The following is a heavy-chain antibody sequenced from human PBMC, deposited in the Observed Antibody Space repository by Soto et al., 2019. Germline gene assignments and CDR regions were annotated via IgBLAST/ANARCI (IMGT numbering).Heavy chain of an antibody. CDR1: GFTFSTCA. Sequence: AGGSLRLSCPATGFTFSTCAMNWVRQAPGKGLEWVGRIKSKTDGGTTDYAAPVKGRFTISRDDSKNTLYLQMNSLKTEDTAVYYCTTGPFDYWGQGTLVTVSS. V-gene: IGHV3-15*01. J-gene: IGHJ4*02. CDR2: IKSKTDGGTT. CDR3: TTGPFDY.